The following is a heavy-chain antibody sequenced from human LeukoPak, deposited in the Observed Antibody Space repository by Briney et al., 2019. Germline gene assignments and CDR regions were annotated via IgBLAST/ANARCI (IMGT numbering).Heavy chain of an antibody. CDR2: IYSAGST. J-gene: IGHJ4*02. V-gene: IGHV3-66*01. Sequence: GGSLRLSCATSGFTVDTNYMAWVRQAPGKGLEWVSIIYSAGSTYYADSVKGRFTISRDNVKNTLYLQMNSLRAEDTAVYYCAKDRAYYSDSSGYYLVRAYDYWGQGTLVTVSS. CDR1: GFTVDTNY. D-gene: IGHD3-22*01. CDR3: AKDRAYYSDSSGYYLVRAYDY.